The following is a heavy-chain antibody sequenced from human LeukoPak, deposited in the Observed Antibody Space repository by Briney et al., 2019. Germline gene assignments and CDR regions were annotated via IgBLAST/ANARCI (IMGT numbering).Heavy chain of an antibody. J-gene: IGHJ4*02. CDR1: GGSFSGYY. CDR2: ITNGGGT. D-gene: IGHD2-15*01. CDR3: AKDQGYCSGGNCYAYFFDS. Sequence: PSETLSLTCAVYGGSFSGYYWSWVRQAPGKGLEWVSVITNGGGTYYADSVKGRFTISRDNSKNTLYLQMSSLRAEDTALYYCAKDQGYCSGGNCYAYFFDSWGRGTLVTVSS. V-gene: IGHV3-53*01.